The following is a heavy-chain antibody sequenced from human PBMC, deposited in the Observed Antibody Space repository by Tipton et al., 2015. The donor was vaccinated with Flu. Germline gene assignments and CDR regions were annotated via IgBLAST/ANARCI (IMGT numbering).Heavy chain of an antibody. CDR3: ARGSGYAGDY. J-gene: IGHJ4*02. CDR2: ISLYSGDT. D-gene: IGHD5-12*01. CDR1: GFTFSNFG. Sequence: QLVQSGAEVKKPGASVKVSCKASGFTFSNFGVNWVRQAPGQGLEWMGWISLYSGDTRYSQNVQGRAAMTTDTSTGTAYMELRNLRSDDTAVYYCARGSGYAGDYWGQGTLVTVSS. V-gene: IGHV1-18*01.